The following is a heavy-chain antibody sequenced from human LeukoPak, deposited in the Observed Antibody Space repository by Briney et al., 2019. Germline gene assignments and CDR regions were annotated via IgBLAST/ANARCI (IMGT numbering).Heavy chain of an antibody. CDR3: ARHILSSSWYTSDLYNWFDP. Sequence: GGSLRLSCAASGFTFSSYSMSWVRQAPGKGLEWVSSISSSSSYIYYADSVKGRFTISRDNAKNSLYLQMNSLRAEDTAVYYCARHILSSSWYTSDLYNWFDPWGQGTLVTVSS. CDR2: ISSSSSYI. CDR1: GFTFSSYS. J-gene: IGHJ5*02. D-gene: IGHD6-13*01. V-gene: IGHV3-21*01.